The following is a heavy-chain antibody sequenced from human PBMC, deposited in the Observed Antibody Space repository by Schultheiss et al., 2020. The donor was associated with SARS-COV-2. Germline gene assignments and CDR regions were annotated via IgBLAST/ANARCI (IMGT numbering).Heavy chain of an antibody. CDR3: ARERGYGGNSDWGWDFQH. CDR2: INHSGST. J-gene: IGHJ1*01. D-gene: IGHD4-23*01. Sequence: SETLSLTCAVSGYSISSGYYWSWIRQPPGKGLEWIGEINHSGSTNYNPSLKSRVTISVDTSKNQFFLKLSSVTAADTAVYYCARERGYGGNSDWGWDFQHWGQGTLVTVSS. CDR1: GYSISSGYY. V-gene: IGHV4-38-2*02.